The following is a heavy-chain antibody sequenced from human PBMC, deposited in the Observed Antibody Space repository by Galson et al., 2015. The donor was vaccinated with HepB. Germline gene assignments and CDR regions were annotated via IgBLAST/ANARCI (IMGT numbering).Heavy chain of an antibody. CDR1: GGSISSYY. V-gene: IGHV4-59*01. J-gene: IGHJ2*01. CDR2: IYYSGST. Sequence: TLSLTCTVSGGSISSYYWSWIRQPPGKGLEWIGYIYYSGSTNYNPSLKSRVTISVDTSKNQFSLKLSSVTAADTAVYYCARVGWVGYYGSGSYQDWYFDLWGRGTLVTVSS. CDR3: ARVGWVGYYGSGSYQDWYFDL. D-gene: IGHD3-10*01.